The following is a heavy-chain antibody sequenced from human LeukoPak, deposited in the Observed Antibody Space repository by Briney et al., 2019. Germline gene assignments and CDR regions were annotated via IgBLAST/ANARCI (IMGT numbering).Heavy chain of an antibody. CDR1: GYIFTDYY. Sequence: ASVKVSCKASGYIFTDYYMHWVRQAPGQGGEWVGCINPNSGGTDSAQKFQGRVTMTRDTSISTAYMELISLRSDDTAVYYCARGYRWNDGVDSWGQGTLVTVSS. J-gene: IGHJ5*01. V-gene: IGHV1-2*02. D-gene: IGHD1-1*01. CDR2: INPNSGGT. CDR3: ARGYRWNDGVDS.